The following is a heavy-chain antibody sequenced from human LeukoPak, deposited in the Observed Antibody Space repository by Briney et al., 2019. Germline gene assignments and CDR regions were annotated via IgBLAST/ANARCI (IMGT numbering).Heavy chain of an antibody. Sequence: SETLSLTCTVSGGSISSSSYYWGWIRQPPGKGLEWIGSIYYSGSTNYNPSLKSRVTISVDTSKNQFSLKLSSVTAADTAGYYCARYSLRGLGYWGQGTLVTVSS. J-gene: IGHJ4*02. D-gene: IGHD5-12*01. CDR3: ARYSLRGLGY. CDR2: IYYSGST. V-gene: IGHV4-39*07. CDR1: GGSISSSSYY.